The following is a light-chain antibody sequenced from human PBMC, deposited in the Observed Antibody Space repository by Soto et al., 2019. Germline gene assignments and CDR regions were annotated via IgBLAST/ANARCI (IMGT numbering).Light chain of an antibody. CDR3: MQALQTPRT. J-gene: IGKJ3*01. V-gene: IGKV2-28*01. CDR2: LGS. CDR1: QSLLHSNGYNY. Sequence: DIVMTQSPLSLPVTPGEPASISCRSSQSLLHSNGYNYLDWYLQKPGQSPQLLIYLGSNRASGVPDRFSGSGSSTDFTLKISRVEAEDVGVYYCMQALQTPRTFGPGTKVDIK.